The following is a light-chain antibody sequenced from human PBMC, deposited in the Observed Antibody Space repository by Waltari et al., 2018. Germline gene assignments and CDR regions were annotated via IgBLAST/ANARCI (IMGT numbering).Light chain of an antibody. J-gene: IGLJ3*02. Sequence: SYVLTQPPSVSVAPGKTARITCGGNNIGSKSVHWYQQKPGQAPVMVIYYDSDRSSGIPERFSGSKSGNTATLTISRVEAGDEADYHCQVWDSSSDHYWVFGGGTKLTVL. CDR1: NIGSKS. CDR3: QVWDSSSDHYWV. CDR2: YDS. V-gene: IGLV3-21*04.